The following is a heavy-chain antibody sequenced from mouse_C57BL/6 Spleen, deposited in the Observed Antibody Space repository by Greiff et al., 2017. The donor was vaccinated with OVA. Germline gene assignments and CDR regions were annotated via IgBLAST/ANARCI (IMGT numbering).Heavy chain of an antibody. CDR2: INPNNGGT. Sequence: EVQLQQSGPELVKPGASVKIPCKASGYTFTDYNMDWVKQSPGQSLEWIGDINPNNGGTIYNQKFKGKATLTVDKSSSTAYMELRSLTSEDTAVDDCASAGGNYVLAWFAYWGQGTLVTVSA. D-gene: IGHD2-1*01. V-gene: IGHV1-18*01. CDR1: GYTFTDYN. J-gene: IGHJ3*01. CDR3: ASAGGNYVLAWFAY.